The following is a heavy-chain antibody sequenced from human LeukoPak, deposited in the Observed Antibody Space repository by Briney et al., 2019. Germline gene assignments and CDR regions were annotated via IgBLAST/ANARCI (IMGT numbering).Heavy chain of an antibody. CDR2: IYPGDSDT. J-gene: IGHJ4*02. V-gene: IGHV5-51*01. CDR1: GYSFTSYW. Sequence: GESLKISCKGSGYSFTSYWIGWVRQMPGKGLEWMQIIYPGDSDTRYIPSFQGQVTISADKSISTAYLQSSSLKASDTAMYYCARHYKRELLASLGYWGQGTLVTVSS. D-gene: IGHD1-26*01. CDR3: ARHYKRELLASLGY.